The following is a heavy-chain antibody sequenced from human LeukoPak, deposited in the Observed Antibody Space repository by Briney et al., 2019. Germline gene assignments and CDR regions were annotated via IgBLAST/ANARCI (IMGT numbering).Heavy chain of an antibody. CDR1: GFTFSSYS. CDR3: ARDIVVVVAATISSTYYFDY. V-gene: IGHV3-7*01. D-gene: IGHD2-15*01. Sequence: PGGSLRLSCAASGFTFSSYSMNWVRQAPGKGLEWVANIKQDGSEKYYVDSVKGRFTISRDNAKNSLYLQMNSLRAEDTAVYYCARDIVVVVAATISSTYYFDYWGQGTLVTVSS. CDR2: IKQDGSEK. J-gene: IGHJ4*02.